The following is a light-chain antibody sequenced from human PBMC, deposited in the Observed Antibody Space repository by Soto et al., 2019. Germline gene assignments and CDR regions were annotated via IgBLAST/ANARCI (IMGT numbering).Light chain of an antibody. V-gene: IGLV1-51*02. CDR3: ATWDTSLSAGV. Sequence: QSVLTQPPSVSAAPGQKVTVSCSGIGSNIENNFVSWYRQLPGTAPKLLIYENNRRPSGIPDRFSGSKSGTSATLDIAGLETGDEADYYCATWDTSLSAGVFGPGTKVTVL. CDR2: ENN. J-gene: IGLJ1*01. CDR1: GSNIENNF.